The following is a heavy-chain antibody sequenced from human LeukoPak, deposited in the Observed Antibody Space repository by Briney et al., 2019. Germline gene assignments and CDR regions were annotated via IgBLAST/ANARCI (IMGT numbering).Heavy chain of an antibody. CDR1: GYTFTSYG. Sequence: SVKVSCKASGYTFTSYGISWVRQAPGQGLEWMGGIIPIFGTANYAQKFQGRVTITTDESTSTAYMELSSLRSEDTAVYYCATGGTCSGGSCYWDYWGQGTLVTVSS. CDR3: ATGGTCSGGSCYWDY. D-gene: IGHD2-15*01. CDR2: IIPIFGTA. V-gene: IGHV1-69*05. J-gene: IGHJ4*02.